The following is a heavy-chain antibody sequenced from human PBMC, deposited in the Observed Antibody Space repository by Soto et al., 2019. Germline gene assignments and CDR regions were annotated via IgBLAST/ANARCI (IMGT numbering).Heavy chain of an antibody. CDR3: ARQEDTAMVNPYFDY. CDR1: GGSVSSGSYY. D-gene: IGHD5-18*01. V-gene: IGHV4-61*01. CDR2: IYYSGST. J-gene: IGHJ4*02. Sequence: QVQLQESGPGLVKPSETLSLTCTVSGGSVSSGSYYWSWIRQPPGKGLEWFGYIYYSGSTNHNPPLKTRVTISVGTPKNQFSLKLCSVTAADTAVYYCARQEDTAMVNPYFDYWGQGTLVTVSS.